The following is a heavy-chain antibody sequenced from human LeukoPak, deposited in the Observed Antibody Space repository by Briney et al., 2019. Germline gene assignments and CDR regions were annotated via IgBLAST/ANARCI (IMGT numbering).Heavy chain of an antibody. Sequence: SETLSLTCAVYDGSFSGYYWSWIRQPPGKGLEWIGEINHSGSTNYNPSLKSRVTISVDTSKNQFSLKLSSVTAADTAVYYCARGRGEYQLLPEGDYWGQGTLVTVSS. CDR1: DGSFSGYY. D-gene: IGHD2-2*01. V-gene: IGHV4-34*01. CDR3: ARGRGEYQLLPEGDY. J-gene: IGHJ4*02. CDR2: INHSGST.